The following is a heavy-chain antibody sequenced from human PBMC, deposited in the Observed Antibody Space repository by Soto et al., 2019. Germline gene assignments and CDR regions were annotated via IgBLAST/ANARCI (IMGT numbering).Heavy chain of an antibody. V-gene: IGHV1-2*02. CDR2: LNPNTGAT. CDR3: ARQSCSSTSCFYDY. D-gene: IGHD2-2*01. CDR1: EYTFTDNY. J-gene: IGHJ4*02. Sequence: SVKVSCKTSEYTFTDNYIYCLRQAPGQGLEWMGWLNPNTGATDFAPRFQGRVTLTSDTSISTAYMELSRLTSDDTAVFYCARQSCSSTSCFYDYWGPGTLVTVS.